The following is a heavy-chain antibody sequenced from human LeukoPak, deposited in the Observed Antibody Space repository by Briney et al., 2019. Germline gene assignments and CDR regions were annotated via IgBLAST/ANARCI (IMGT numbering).Heavy chain of an antibody. V-gene: IGHV1-18*01. CDR2: ISAYDGCT. CDR3: ARVSGSIVARLAWFDS. D-gene: IGHD6-6*01. J-gene: IGHJ5*01. CDR1: GYIFTKYG. Sequence: ASVKVSCKASGYIFTKYGFTWVRQAPGQGLEWMRWISAYDGCTNHAQKFQGRVTMTTDSSTSTAYMELRSLRSDDTAVYYCARVSGSIVARLAWFDSWGQGTLVTVSS.